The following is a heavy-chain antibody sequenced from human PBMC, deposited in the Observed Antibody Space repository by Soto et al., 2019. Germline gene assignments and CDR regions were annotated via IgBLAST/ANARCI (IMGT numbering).Heavy chain of an antibody. CDR1: GYIFTTYG. V-gene: IGHV1-18*01. Sequence: QIQLVQSGSEVRMPGASVKVSCKASGYIFTTYGITWVRQAPGQGLEWMGWVSASNGKTNYAQKFEDRVTMTTDTSTTSAEMEVRSLRSADADEYACEREAVGVHASCFDHWGQGTLVTVSS. CDR3: EREAVGVHASCFDH. D-gene: IGHD3-10*01. CDR2: VSASNGKT. J-gene: IGHJ5*02.